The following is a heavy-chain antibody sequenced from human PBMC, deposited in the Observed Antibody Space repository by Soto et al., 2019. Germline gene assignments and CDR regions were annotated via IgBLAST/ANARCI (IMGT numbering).Heavy chain of an antibody. D-gene: IGHD4-17*01. CDR1: GFTFSSYG. V-gene: IGHV3-30*18. CDR2: ISYDGSNK. CDR3: AKDRILYGVKYYFDY. J-gene: IGHJ4*02. Sequence: GGSLRLSCAASGFTFSSYGMHWVRQAPGKGLEWVAVISYDGSNKYYADSVKGRFTISRDNSKNTLYLQMNSLRAEDTAVYYCAKDRILYGVKYYFDYCGQRTLLTVSS.